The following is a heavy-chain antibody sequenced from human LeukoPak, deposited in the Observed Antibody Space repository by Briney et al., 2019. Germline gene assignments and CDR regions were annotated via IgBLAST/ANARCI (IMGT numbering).Heavy chain of an antibody. D-gene: IGHD6-6*01. CDR2: IYYSGST. V-gene: IGHV4-61*03. CDR3: VRGPSWYYNY. J-gene: IGHJ4*02. CDR1: GGSVSSGSYY. Sequence: SETLSHTCTVSGGSVSSGSYYWSWIRQPPGKGLEWIGYIYYSGSTNYNPSLKSRVTISVHTSKNHFSLRLNSVTATDTAFYYCVRGPSWYYNYWGQGTLVTVSS.